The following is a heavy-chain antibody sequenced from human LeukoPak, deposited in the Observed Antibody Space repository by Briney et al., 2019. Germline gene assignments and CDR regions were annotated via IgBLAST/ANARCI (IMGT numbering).Heavy chain of an antibody. CDR1: GFTFSGYS. Sequence: PGGSLRLSCAASGFTFSGYSMNWVRQAPGKGLEWVSVVYSGGSTYYADSVKGRFTISRDNSKNTLYLQMNSLRAEDTAVYYCARAPPYYYDSSGYYLVDYWGQGTLVTVSS. CDR3: ARAPPYYYDSSGYYLVDY. D-gene: IGHD3-22*01. J-gene: IGHJ4*02. V-gene: IGHV3-66*01. CDR2: VYSGGST.